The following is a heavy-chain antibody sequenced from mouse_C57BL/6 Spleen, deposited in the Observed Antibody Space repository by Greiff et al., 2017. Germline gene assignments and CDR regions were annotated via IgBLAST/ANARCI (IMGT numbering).Heavy chain of an antibody. D-gene: IGHD1-1*01. CDR1: GYTFTSYW. CDR2: IDPNSGGT. J-gene: IGHJ4*01. Sequence: QVQLQQSGAELVKPGASVKLSCKASGYTFTSYWMHWVKQRPGRGLEWIGRIDPNSGGTKYNEKFKSKATLTVDKPSSTAYMQLSILTSEDSAVYYCARSYYYGSSCLYAMDYWGQGTSVTVSS. CDR3: ARSYYYGSSCLYAMDY. V-gene: IGHV1-72*01.